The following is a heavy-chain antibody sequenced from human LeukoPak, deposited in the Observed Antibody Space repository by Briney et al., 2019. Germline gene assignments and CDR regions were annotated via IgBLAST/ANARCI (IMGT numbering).Heavy chain of an antibody. J-gene: IGHJ4*02. CDR2: ISGSGEST. CDR1: GFAFSNFD. V-gene: IGHV3-23*01. Sequence: PGGSLRLSCAASGFAFSNFDMSWVRQAPGKGLEGVSAISGSGESTYYAESLKGRFTISRDNSKNTLYLQMNGLRVEDTAIYYCAKRGSYFGGFDYWGQGTLLTVPS. CDR3: AKRGSYFGGFDY. D-gene: IGHD3-10*01.